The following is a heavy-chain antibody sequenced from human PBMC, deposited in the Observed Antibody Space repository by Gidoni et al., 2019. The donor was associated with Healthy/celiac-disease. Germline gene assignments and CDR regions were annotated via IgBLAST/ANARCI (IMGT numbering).Heavy chain of an antibody. D-gene: IGHD6-6*01. V-gene: IGHV3-30*04. CDR3: ARTIAARRVFDY. J-gene: IGHJ4*02. Sequence: QVQMVESGGGVVQPGRSLRRSCAASGFTFSSYAMNWVRQAPGKGLEWVAVISYDESNKYCADSVKGRFTISRDNSKNTLYLQMNSLRAEDTAVYYCARTIAARRVFDYWGQGTLVTVSS. CDR2: ISYDESNK. CDR1: GFTFSSYA.